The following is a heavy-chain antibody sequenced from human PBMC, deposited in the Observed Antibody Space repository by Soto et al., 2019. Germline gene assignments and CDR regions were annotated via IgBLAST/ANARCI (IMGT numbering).Heavy chain of an antibody. V-gene: IGHV3-15*07. J-gene: IGHJ4*02. CDR2: IKSKTDGGTT. CDR3: TTELATIAAAATVQFDY. D-gene: IGHD6-13*01. Sequence: SLRLSCAASGFTFSNAWMNWVRQAPGKGLEWVGRIKSKTDGGTTDYAAPVKGRFTISRDDSKNTLYLQMNSLKTEDTAVYYCTTELATIAAAATVQFDYWGQGTLVTVSS. CDR1: GFTFSNAW.